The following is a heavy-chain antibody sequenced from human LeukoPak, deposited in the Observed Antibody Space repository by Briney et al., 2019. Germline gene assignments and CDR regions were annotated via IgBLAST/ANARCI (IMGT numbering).Heavy chain of an antibody. CDR3: ARMVRGVIVLFDY. J-gene: IGHJ4*02. V-gene: IGHV3-74*01. D-gene: IGHD3-10*01. Sequence: GGSLRLSCAASGFTFSSYGMSWVRQAPGKGLVWVSRINSDGSSASYADSVKGRFTISRDNAKNTLYLQMNSLRAEDTAVYYCARMVRGVIVLFDYWGQGTLVTVSS. CDR2: INSDGSSA. CDR1: GFTFSSYG.